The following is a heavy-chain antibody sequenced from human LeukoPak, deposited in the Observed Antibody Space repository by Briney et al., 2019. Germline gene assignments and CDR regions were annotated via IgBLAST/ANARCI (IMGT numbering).Heavy chain of an antibody. V-gene: IGHV4-34*01. D-gene: IGHD3-9*01. Sequence: PSETLSLTCAVYGGSFSGYYWSWIRQPPGKGLEWIGEINHSGSTNYNPSLKSRVTISVDTSKNQFSLKLSSVTAADTAVYYCARGRNVLRYNYAFDMGGQGTMVTVSS. CDR1: GGSFSGYY. CDR2: INHSGST. CDR3: ARGRNVLRYNYAFDM. J-gene: IGHJ3*02.